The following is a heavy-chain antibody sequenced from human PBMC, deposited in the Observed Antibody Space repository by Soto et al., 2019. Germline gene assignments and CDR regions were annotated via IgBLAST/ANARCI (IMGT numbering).Heavy chain of an antibody. CDR2: IYYSGST. CDR1: GCSISSGGYY. J-gene: IGHJ6*02. Sequence: PSETLSLTCTVSGCSISSGGYYWSWIRQHPGKGLEWIGYIYYSGSTYYNPSLKSRVTISVDTSKNQFSLKLSSVTAADTAVYYCARVSAFWSGYGMDVWGQGTTVTVSS. D-gene: IGHD3-3*01. CDR3: ARVSAFWSGYGMDV. V-gene: IGHV4-31*03.